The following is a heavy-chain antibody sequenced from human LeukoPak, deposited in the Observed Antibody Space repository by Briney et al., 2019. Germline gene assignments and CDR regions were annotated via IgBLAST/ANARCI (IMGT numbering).Heavy chain of an antibody. CDR1: GGSISSGDYY. J-gene: IGHJ4*02. CDR2: IYYSGST. Sequence: SQTLSLTCTVSGGSISSGDYYWSWIRQPPGKGLEWIGSIYYSGSTHYNPSLKSRVIISVDTSKNQFSLRLTSVTAADTAVYYCASMDSAMALGHWGQGTLVTVSS. V-gene: IGHV4-30-4*01. D-gene: IGHD5-18*01. CDR3: ASMDSAMALGH.